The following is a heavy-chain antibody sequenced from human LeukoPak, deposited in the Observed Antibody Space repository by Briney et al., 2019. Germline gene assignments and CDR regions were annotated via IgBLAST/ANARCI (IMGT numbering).Heavy chain of an antibody. CDR1: GGSISSYY. Sequence: SETLSLTCTVSGGSISSYYWSWIRQPPGKGLEWIGYIYYSGSTNYNPSLKSRVTISVDTSKNQFSLKLSSVTAADTAVYYCARVRAYSSSWYSRDYGMDVWGQGTTVAVSS. D-gene: IGHD6-13*01. CDR3: ARVRAYSSSWYSRDYGMDV. J-gene: IGHJ6*02. CDR2: IYYSGST. V-gene: IGHV4-59*01.